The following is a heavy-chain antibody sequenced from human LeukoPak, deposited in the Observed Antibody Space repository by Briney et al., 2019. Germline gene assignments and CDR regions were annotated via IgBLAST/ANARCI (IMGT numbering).Heavy chain of an antibody. CDR1: GGSISSSTSY. V-gene: IGHV4-39*01. CDR2: IYYSGST. D-gene: IGHD3-22*01. J-gene: IGHJ4*02. CDR3: ARGRSSGYYHSRPNYFDY. Sequence: PSETLSLTCSVSGGSISSSTSYWVWIRQPPGKGLEWIGTIYYSGSTYYNPSLKSRVTISVDTSKNQFSLKLGSVTAADTAVYYCARGRSSGYYHSRPNYFDYWGQGTLVTVSS.